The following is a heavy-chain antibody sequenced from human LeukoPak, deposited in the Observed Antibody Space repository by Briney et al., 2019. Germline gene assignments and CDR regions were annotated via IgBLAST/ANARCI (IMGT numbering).Heavy chain of an antibody. D-gene: IGHD6-6*01. CDR1: GFTFRSYE. CDR3: ARGLSGSSSPLYPLDS. CDR2: ISSSGSTT. V-gene: IGHV3-48*03. J-gene: IGHJ4*02. Sequence: GGSLRLSCAASGFTFRSYEMNWVRQAPGKGLEWVSYISSSGSTTYYADSVKGRFTISRDNAKNSLYLQMNGLRAEDTAVYYCARGLSGSSSPLYPLDSGGQGALVTVSS.